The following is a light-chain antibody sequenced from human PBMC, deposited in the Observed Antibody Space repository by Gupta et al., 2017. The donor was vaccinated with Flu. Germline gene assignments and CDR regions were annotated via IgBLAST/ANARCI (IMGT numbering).Light chain of an antibody. V-gene: IGLV2-8*01. Sequence: QSALTQPPSASGSPGQSVTISCPGTSSDVGGYDYVSWYQHHPGKAPKVMIYEVNKRPSGVPDRFSGSKSGNSASLTVSGLQAEDEADYYCSSFAGNTYVFGTGTKVTVL. CDR2: EVN. CDR3: SSFAGNTYV. CDR1: SSDVGGYDY. J-gene: IGLJ1*01.